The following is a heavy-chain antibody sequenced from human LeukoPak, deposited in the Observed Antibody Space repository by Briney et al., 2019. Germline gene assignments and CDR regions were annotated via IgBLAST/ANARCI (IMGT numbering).Heavy chain of an antibody. V-gene: IGHV3-30-3*01. J-gene: IGHJ3*02. CDR3: ARVSRI. Sequence: PGGSLRLSCAASGFTFSSYAMHWVRQAPGKELEWVAVISYDGSNKYYADSVKGRFTISRDNSKNTLYLQMNSLRAEDTAVYYCARVSRIWGQGTMVTVSS. CDR2: ISYDGSNK. CDR1: GFTFSSYA.